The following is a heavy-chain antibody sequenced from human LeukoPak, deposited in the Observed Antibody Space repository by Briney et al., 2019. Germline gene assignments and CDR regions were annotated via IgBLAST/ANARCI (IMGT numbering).Heavy chain of an antibody. CDR2: IYSGGST. J-gene: IGHJ3*02. CDR1: GFPDWIHY. CDR3: ARLQMDTGYRPFDI. V-gene: IGHV3-53*01. D-gene: IGHD5-24*01. Sequence: GGPLRLSCSASGFPDWIHYMICVRQAPEKGVEGGSVIYSGGSTYYADSVKGRFTISRDNARNSLHLQMNRLRAEDTAVYFCARLQMDTGYRPFDIWGQGRMVTVSS.